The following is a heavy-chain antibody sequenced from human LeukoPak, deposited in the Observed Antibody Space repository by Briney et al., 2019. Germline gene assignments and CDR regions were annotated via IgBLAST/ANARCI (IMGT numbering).Heavy chain of an antibody. J-gene: IGHJ4*02. CDR2: ISSSGGDT. V-gene: IGHV3-23*01. CDR1: RFTVTSNY. CDR3: AKKNSGLQPFDY. Sequence: GGSLRLSCAASRFTVTSNYMSWVRQAPGRGLEWVSGISSSGGDTPYADSVKGRFTISRDNSKNTLYLQMNSLRAEDTAVYYCAKKNSGLQPFDYWGQGTLVTVSS. D-gene: IGHD4-23*01.